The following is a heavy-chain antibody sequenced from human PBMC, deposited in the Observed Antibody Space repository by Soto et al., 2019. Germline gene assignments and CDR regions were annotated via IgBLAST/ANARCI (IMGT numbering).Heavy chain of an antibody. CDR3: ARERAAAEDY. V-gene: IGHV1-8*01. D-gene: IGHD6-13*01. CDR1: GYTFISYD. Sequence: QVQLVQSGAEVKKPGASVKVSCKASGYTFISYDIDWLRQATGQGLEWMVWMNPNSGNTGYAQKFQGRGTMTRNTAISTAYMELSGLRSGDTAVYYCARERAAAEDYWGQGTLVTVSS. J-gene: IGHJ4*02. CDR2: MNPNSGNT.